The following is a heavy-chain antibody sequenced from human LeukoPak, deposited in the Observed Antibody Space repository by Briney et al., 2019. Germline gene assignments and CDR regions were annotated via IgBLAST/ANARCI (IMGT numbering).Heavy chain of an antibody. CDR3: ARDSPSGYDLDY. D-gene: IGHD5-12*01. Sequence: PGGSLRLSCAASGFTFSSYAMHWVRQAPGKGLEWVAVISYDGSNKYYADSVKGRFTISRDNSKNTLYLQMNSLRAEDTAVYYCARDSPSGYDLDYWGQGTLVTVSS. J-gene: IGHJ4*02. CDR2: ISYDGSNK. CDR1: GFTFSSYA. V-gene: IGHV3-30*04.